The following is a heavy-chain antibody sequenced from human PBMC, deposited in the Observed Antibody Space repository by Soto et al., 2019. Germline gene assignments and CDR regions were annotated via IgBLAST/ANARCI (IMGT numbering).Heavy chain of an antibody. D-gene: IGHD3-22*01. CDR1: GFTFSSYG. V-gene: IGHV3-33*01. Sequence: QPGGSLRLSCAASGFTFSSYGMHWVRQAPGKGLEWVAVIWYDGSNKYYADSVKGRFTISRDNSKNTLYLQMNSLRAEDTAVYYPARRPYDTSSHYYFDYSGKGPLGTVS. CDR2: IWYDGSNK. CDR3: ARRPYDTSSHYYFDY. J-gene: IGHJ4*02.